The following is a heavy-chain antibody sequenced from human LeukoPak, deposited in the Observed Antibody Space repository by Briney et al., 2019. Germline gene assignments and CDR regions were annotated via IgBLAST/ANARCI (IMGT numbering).Heavy chain of an antibody. CDR2: IYYSGST. V-gene: IGHV4-59*01. CDR3: ARWDDSAWGFGN. J-gene: IGHJ4*02. D-gene: IGHD6-19*01. Sequence: PSETLSLTCTVSGGSISSYYWSWIRQPPGKGLEWIGYIYYSGSTNYNPSLKSRVTISVDTSKNQFSLKLSSVTAADTAVYYCARWDDSAWGFGNWGPGTLVTVSS. CDR1: GGSISSYY.